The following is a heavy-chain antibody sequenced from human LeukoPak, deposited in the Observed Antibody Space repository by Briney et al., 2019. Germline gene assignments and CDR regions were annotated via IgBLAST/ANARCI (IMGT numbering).Heavy chain of an antibody. D-gene: IGHD3-10*01. V-gene: IGHV4-4*07. Sequence: SETLSLTCTVSGGSISNYYWSWIRRPAGKGLEWIGRIYTSGSTNYNPSLKSRVTMSVDTSKNQFSLKLSSVTAADTAVYYCARDALYGSGSFDYWGQGTLVTVSS. J-gene: IGHJ4*02. CDR1: GGSISNYY. CDR2: IYTSGST. CDR3: ARDALYGSGSFDY.